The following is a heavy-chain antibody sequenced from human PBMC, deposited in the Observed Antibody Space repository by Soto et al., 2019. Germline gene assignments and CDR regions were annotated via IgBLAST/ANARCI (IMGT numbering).Heavy chain of an antibody. CDR3: ATDDGVTQTSVVHTVGGSYYYYGMDA. Sequence: QVQLVQSGAEVKKPGSSVTVSCKASGGTFSSYAISWVRQAPGQGLEWMGGIIPIFGTANYAQKFQCRVTIAADNSTSTAYMEISSLRSADTAVDYCATDDGVTQTSVVHTVGGSYYYYGMDAWGQGTTVTVSS. CDR2: IIPIFGTA. V-gene: IGHV1-69*06. D-gene: IGHD3-3*01. CDR1: GGTFSSYA. J-gene: IGHJ6*02.